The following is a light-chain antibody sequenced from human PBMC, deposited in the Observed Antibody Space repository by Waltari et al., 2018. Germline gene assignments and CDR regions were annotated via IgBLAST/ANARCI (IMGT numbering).Light chain of an antibody. CDR3: QSADKTGSHVV. J-gene: IGLJ2*01. CDR1: VLPKQF. V-gene: IGLV3-25*03. Sequence: SFVLTQPPSLSVSPGQTAKITCSADVLPKQFAYWYLQKPGQAPLLLIHKDTQRPSRVPERFSGSNSGKTVTLNISGVQAEDEADYYCQSADKTGSHVVFGGGTKLTVL. CDR2: KDT.